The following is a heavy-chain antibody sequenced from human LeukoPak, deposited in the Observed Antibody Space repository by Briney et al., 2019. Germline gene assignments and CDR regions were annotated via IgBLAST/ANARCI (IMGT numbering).Heavy chain of an antibody. D-gene: IGHD3-3*01. CDR3: ARDPFSYDFWSGYPS. CDR2: INPNSGGT. Sequence: ASVKVSCKVSGYTFTGYYMHWVRQAPGQGLEWMGWINPNSGGTNYAQKFQGRVTMTRDTSISTAYMELSRLRSDDTAVYYCARDPFSYDFWSGYPSWGQGTLVTVSS. CDR1: GYTFTGYY. V-gene: IGHV1-2*02. J-gene: IGHJ5*02.